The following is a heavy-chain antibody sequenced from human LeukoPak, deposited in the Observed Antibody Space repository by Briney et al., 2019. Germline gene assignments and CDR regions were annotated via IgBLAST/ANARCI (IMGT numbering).Heavy chain of an antibody. D-gene: IGHD3-22*01. J-gene: IGHJ4*02. V-gene: IGHV4-38-2*02. Sequence: SETLSLTCTVSGYSISSGYYWGWIRQPPGKGLEWIGSIYHSGSTYYNPSLKSRVTISVDTSKNQFSLELSSVTAADTAVYYCARVTGEDYYDSSGCYFDYWGQGTLVTVSS. CDR3: ARVTGEDYYDSSGCYFDY. CDR1: GYSISSGYY. CDR2: IYHSGST.